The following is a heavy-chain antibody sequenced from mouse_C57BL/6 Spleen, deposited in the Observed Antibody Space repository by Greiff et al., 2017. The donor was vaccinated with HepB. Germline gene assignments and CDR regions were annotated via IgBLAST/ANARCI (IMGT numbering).Heavy chain of an antibody. Sequence: DVQLVESEGGLVQPGSSMKLSCTASGFTFSDYYMAWVRQVPEKGLEWVANINYDGSSTYYLDSLKSRFIISRDNAKNILYLQMSSLKSEDTATYYCAREGGSYYAMDYWGQGTSVTVSS. CDR2: INYDGSST. J-gene: IGHJ4*01. CDR1: GFTFSDYY. V-gene: IGHV5-16*01. D-gene: IGHD1-1*02. CDR3: AREGGSYYAMDY.